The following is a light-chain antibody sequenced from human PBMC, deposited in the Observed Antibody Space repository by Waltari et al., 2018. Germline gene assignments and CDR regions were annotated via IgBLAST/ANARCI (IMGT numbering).Light chain of an antibody. CDR1: TSDVWTYTL. Sequence: QSALTQPASVSGSPGQSITISCTGTTSDVWTYTLFSWYQQHPGKAPKLIIFEGTKRPSGVSNRFFASKSGNTASLTISGLQADDEADYHCCSYVSNTYVFGTGTKVTVL. CDR3: CSYVSNTYV. CDR2: EGT. J-gene: IGLJ1*01. V-gene: IGLV2-23*01.